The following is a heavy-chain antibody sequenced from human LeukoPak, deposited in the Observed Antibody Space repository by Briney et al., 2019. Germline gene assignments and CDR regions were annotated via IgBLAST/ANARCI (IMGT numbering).Heavy chain of an antibody. CDR1: GFTFSSYG. CDR3: VREGYYESGSSPTFYFDF. CDR2: ISHHVNVK. D-gene: IGHD3-10*01. V-gene: IGHV3-30*19. Sequence: GGSLRLSCTASGFTFSSYGMHWVRQVPGKGLEWVAVISHHVNVKFYADSVKGRLTISRDNSAKTVYLQMNSLRPDDAAVYYCVREGYYESGSSPTFYFDFWGQGTVVTVSS. J-gene: IGHJ4*02.